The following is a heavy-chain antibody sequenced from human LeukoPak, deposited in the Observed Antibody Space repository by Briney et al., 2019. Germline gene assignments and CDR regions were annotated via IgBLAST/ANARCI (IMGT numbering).Heavy chain of an antibody. Sequence: ASVKVSCKASGYTFTGYYMHWVRQAPGQGLEWMGWINPNSGGTNYAQKLQGRVTMTTDTSTSTAYMELRSLRSDDTAVYYCARGRAAASFSGPNWFDPWGQGTLVTVSS. D-gene: IGHD6-13*01. CDR2: INPNSGGT. CDR1: GYTFTGYY. CDR3: ARGRAAASFSGPNWFDP. J-gene: IGHJ5*02. V-gene: IGHV1-2*02.